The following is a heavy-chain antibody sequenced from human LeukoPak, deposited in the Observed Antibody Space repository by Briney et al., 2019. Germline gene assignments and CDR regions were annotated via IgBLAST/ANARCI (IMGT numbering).Heavy chain of an antibody. CDR1: GYTFTGYY. Sequence: GASVKVSCKASGYTFTGYYMHWVRQAPGQGLEWMGWINPNSGGTNYAQKFQGRVTMTRDTSISTAYMELSRLRSDDTAVYYCAGAGVTTPGWYWFDPWGQGTLVTVSS. J-gene: IGHJ5*02. CDR3: AGAGVTTPGWYWFDP. CDR2: INPNSGGT. D-gene: IGHD4-17*01. V-gene: IGHV1-2*02.